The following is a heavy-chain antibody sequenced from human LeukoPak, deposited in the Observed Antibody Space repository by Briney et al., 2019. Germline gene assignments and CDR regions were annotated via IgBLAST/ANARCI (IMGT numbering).Heavy chain of an antibody. V-gene: IGHV4-30-2*01. D-gene: IGHD4-17*01. CDR3: ARLSDYDYGENRDAFDI. CDR1: GGSISSGGYS. Sequence: SETLSLTCAVSGGSISSGGYSWSWLRQPPGKGLEWIVYIYHSGSTYYNPSLKSRVTISVDRSKNQFSLKLSSVTAADTAVYYCARLSDYDYGENRDAFDIWGQGTMVTVSS. J-gene: IGHJ3*02. CDR2: IYHSGST.